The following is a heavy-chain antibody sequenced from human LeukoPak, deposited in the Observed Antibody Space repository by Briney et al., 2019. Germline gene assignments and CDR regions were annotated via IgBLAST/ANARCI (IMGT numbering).Heavy chain of an antibody. CDR3: AKDTYCGGDCFPQDAFDI. Sequence: PGGSLRLSCAASGLTFNSFAMSWVRQAPGKGLEWVSAISGSGGSTYYADSVKGRFTISRDNSKNTLYLQMNSLRAEDTAVYYCAKDTYCGGDCFPQDAFDIWGQGTMVTVSS. CDR1: GLTFNSFA. D-gene: IGHD2-21*01. V-gene: IGHV3-23*01. J-gene: IGHJ3*02. CDR2: ISGSGGST.